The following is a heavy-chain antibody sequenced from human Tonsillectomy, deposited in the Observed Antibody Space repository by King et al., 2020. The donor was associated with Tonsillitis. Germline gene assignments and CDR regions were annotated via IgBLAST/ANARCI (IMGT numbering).Heavy chain of an antibody. V-gene: IGHV4-59*01. Sequence: QLQESGPGLVKPSETLSLTCTVSGGSISSYYWSWIRQPPGKGLEWIGYIYYSGSTNYNPSLKSRVTISVDTSKNQFSLKLCSVTAADTAVYYCARGRKNTYYYDSSGYLFDPWGQGTLVTVSS. CDR1: GGSISSYY. J-gene: IGHJ5*02. CDR3: ARGRKNTYYYDSSGYLFDP. CDR2: IYYSGST. D-gene: IGHD3-22*01.